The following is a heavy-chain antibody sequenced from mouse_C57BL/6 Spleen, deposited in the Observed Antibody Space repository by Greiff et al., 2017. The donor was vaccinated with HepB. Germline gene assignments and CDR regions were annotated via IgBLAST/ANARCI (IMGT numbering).Heavy chain of an antibody. V-gene: IGHV14-4*01. Sequence: VQLQQSGAELVRPGASVKLSCTASGFNIKDDYMHWVKQRPEQGLEWIGWIDPENGDTEYASKFQGKATITADTSSNTAYLQLSSLTSEDTAVYYCTTATTVVAPLAHWGQGTLVTVSA. CDR2: IDPENGDT. J-gene: IGHJ3*01. CDR1: GFNIKDDY. D-gene: IGHD1-1*01. CDR3: TTATTVVAPLAH.